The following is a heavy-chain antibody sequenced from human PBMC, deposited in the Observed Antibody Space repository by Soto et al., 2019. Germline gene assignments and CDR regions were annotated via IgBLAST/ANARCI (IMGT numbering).Heavy chain of an antibody. V-gene: IGHV1-3*01. D-gene: IGHD3-10*01. J-gene: IGHJ4*02. Sequence: ASVKGSCKASGYTFTNYAIHWVRQAPGQRLEWMGWINAGNGNTKYSQKFQGRVTITRDTSANTAYMELSSLISEDTAVYYCARPISQSFGELAPGYWGQGTLVTVSS. CDR3: ARPISQSFGELAPGY. CDR2: INAGNGNT. CDR1: GYTFTNYA.